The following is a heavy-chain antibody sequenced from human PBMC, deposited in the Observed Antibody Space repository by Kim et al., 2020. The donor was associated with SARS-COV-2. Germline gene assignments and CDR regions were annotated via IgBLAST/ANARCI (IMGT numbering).Heavy chain of an antibody. V-gene: IGHV4-34*01. CDR3: ARVEGFGLRYFVRRAFDI. D-gene: IGHD3-9*01. J-gene: IGHJ3*02. CDR1: GGSFSGYY. CDR2: INHNGST. Sequence: SETLSLTCAVYGGSFSGYYWSWIRQPPGKGLEWIGEINHNGSTNYNPSLKSRVTISVDTSKNQFSLKLSSVTAADTAVYYCARVEGFGLRYFVRRAFDIWGQGTMVTVSS.